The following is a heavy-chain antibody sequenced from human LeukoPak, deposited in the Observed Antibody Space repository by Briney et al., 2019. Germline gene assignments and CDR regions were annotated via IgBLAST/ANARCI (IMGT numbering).Heavy chain of an antibody. D-gene: IGHD1-26*01. CDR3: TRVIVGATAFDY. CDR1: GGSISSYY. Sequence: SETLSLTCTVSGGSISSYYWSWIRQPPGKGLEWIGYLYYSGSTNYNPSLKSRVTISVDTSKNQFSLKLSSVTAADTAVYYCTRVIVGATAFDYWGQGTLVTVSS. CDR2: LYYSGST. V-gene: IGHV4-59*01. J-gene: IGHJ4*02.